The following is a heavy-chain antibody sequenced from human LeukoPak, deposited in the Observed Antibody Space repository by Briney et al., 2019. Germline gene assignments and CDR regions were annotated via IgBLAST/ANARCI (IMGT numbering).Heavy chain of an antibody. CDR1: GYTFTSYG. V-gene: IGHV1-69*04. Sequence: GASVKVSCKASGYTFTSYGISWVRQAPGQGLEWMGRIIPILGIANYAQKFQGRVTITADKSTSTAYMELSSLRSEDTAVYYCASLYGGELYAFDIWGQGTMVTVSS. CDR2: IIPILGIA. D-gene: IGHD4-23*01. CDR3: ASLYGGELYAFDI. J-gene: IGHJ3*02.